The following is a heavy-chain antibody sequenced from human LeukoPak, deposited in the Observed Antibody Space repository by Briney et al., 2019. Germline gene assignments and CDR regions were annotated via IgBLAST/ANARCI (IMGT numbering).Heavy chain of an antibody. CDR1: GYTFTSYA. V-gene: IGHV1-3*03. Sequence: ASVKVSCKASGYTFTSYAMHWVRQAPGQRLEWMGWINAGNGNTKYSQEFQGRVTITRDTSASTAYIELSSLRSEDTAVYYCARDKDTMYYFDYWGQGTLVTVSS. CDR3: ARDKDTMYYFDY. CDR2: INAGNGNT. J-gene: IGHJ4*02.